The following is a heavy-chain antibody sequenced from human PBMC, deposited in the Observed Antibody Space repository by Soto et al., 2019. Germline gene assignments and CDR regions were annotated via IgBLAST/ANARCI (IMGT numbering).Heavy chain of an antibody. Sequence: ASVKVSCKASGYTFTNYDINWVRHATGQGLEWMGWMNPNSGNTGYAQKFQGRVTMTRDTSINTAYMELSSLRSEDTAVYYCVRLPDNVDVLTGQSDYNDYWGQGTLVTVSS. V-gene: IGHV1-8*01. CDR3: VRLPDNVDVLTGQSDYNDY. J-gene: IGHJ4*02. CDR2: MNPNSGNT. D-gene: IGHD3-9*01. CDR1: GYTFTNYD.